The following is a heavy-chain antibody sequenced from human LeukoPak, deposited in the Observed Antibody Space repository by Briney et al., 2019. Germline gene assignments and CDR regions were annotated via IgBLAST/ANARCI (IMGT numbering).Heavy chain of an antibody. CDR2: IYPGASET. D-gene: IGHD6-13*01. CDR3: ARVGIAGAGTQDAFDI. CDR1: GYRFSSYC. J-gene: IGHJ3*02. V-gene: IGHV5-51*01. Sequence: GESLKISWEGSGYRFSSYCLGWVRQMPGKGLEWMGIIYPGASETKCSPSFQGQVTISADRAISTAYLQWSSLKASDSAIYYCARVGIAGAGTQDAFDIWGQGTMVTVSS.